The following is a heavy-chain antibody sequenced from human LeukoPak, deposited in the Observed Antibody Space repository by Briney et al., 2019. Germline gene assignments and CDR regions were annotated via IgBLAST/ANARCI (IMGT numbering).Heavy chain of an antibody. CDR1: GGSISSYY. V-gene: IGHV4-59*01. CDR2: IYYSGST. D-gene: IGHD6-13*01. CDR3: ARGESKAAGAFDY. J-gene: IGHJ4*02. Sequence: SETLSLTCTVSGGSISSYYWSWIRQPPGRGLEWIGYIYYSGSTNYNPSLKSRVTISVDTSKNQFSLKLSSVTAADTAVYYCARGESKAAGAFDYWGQGTLVTVFS.